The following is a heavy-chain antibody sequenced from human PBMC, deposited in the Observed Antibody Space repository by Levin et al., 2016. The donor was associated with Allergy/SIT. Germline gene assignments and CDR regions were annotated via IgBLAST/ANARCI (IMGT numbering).Heavy chain of an antibody. D-gene: IGHD3-16*02. J-gene: IGHJ3*02. V-gene: IGHV3-7*01. Sequence: WIRQPPGKGLEWVANIKQDGSEKYYVDSVKGRFTISRDNAKNSLYLQMNSLRAEDTAVYYCASWGGQPTPRYDYVWGSYRSSFDDAFDIWGQGTMVTVSS. CDR2: IKQDGSEK. CDR3: ASWGGQPTPRYDYVWGSYRSSFDDAFDI.